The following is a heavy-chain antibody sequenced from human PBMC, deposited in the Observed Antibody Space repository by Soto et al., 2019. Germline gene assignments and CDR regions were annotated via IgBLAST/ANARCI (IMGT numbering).Heavy chain of an antibody. J-gene: IGHJ4*02. CDR2: INSITDGGTT. Sequence: GGSLRLSCVASAFSFSNAWMSCVRQAPGKGLEWAGRINSITDGGTTDYAAPVKGRFTISRDDSNNTLYLQMNSLKTEDTAVYDWSTGRSTYGLDSWGQGILVTVSS. CDR1: AFSFSNAW. D-gene: IGHD5-18*01. CDR3: STGRSTYGLDS. V-gene: IGHV3-15*01.